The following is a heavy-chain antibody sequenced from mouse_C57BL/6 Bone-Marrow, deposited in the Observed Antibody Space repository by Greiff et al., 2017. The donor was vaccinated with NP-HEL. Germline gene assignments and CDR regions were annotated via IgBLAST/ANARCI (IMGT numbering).Heavy chain of an antibody. D-gene: IGHD1-1*01. Sequence: QVQLKQSGAELVRPGTSVKVSCKASGYAFTNYLIEWVKQRPGQGLEWIGVINPGSGGTNYNEKFKGKATLTADKSSRTAYMQLSSLTSEDSAVYFCARTVVASYYAMDYWGQGTSVTVSS. CDR2: INPGSGGT. V-gene: IGHV1-54*01. CDR1: GYAFTNYL. J-gene: IGHJ4*01. CDR3: ARTVVASYYAMDY.